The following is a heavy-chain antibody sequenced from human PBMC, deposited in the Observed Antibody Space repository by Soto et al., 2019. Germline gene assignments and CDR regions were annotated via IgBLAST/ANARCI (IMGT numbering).Heavy chain of an antibody. Sequence: QGQLVQSGAELKKPGASVNISCTASVFTFSDNLINWVRQAPGQGLEWMGWLNPDTGHTRYSETFQGRVTISRHSSASIAYLKRSDLENEDTALYFCAGYRHGVGPRANDAFDVWGQGTLITVSS. CDR2: LNPDTGHT. CDR1: VFTFSDNL. CDR3: AGYRHGVGPRANDAFDV. D-gene: IGHD4-4*01. J-gene: IGHJ3*01. V-gene: IGHV1-3*01.